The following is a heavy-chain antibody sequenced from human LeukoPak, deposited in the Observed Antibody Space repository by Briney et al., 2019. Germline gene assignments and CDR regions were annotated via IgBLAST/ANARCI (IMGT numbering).Heavy chain of an antibody. J-gene: IGHJ4*02. CDR2: IKQDGSEK. CDR1: GFTFSTYW. D-gene: IGHD3-3*01. Sequence: GGSLRLSCAASGFTFSTYWMSWVRQAPGKGLEWVANIKQDGSEKYYVDSVKGRFTISRDNAKNSVYLQMNSLRAEDTAVYYCARDRQNKDLWSGGDYWGQGTLVTVSS. V-gene: IGHV3-7*01. CDR3: ARDRQNKDLWSGGDY.